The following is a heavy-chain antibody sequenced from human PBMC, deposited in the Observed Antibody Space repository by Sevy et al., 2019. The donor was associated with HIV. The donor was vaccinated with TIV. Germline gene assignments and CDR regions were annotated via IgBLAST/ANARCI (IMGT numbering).Heavy chain of an antibody. Sequence: GGSLRLSCAASGFTFSSYAMSWVRQPPGKGLEWVSTLSFGCGEINYADSVKGRFTISRDNSKSSVYLQMNNLRPEDTAVYYCAREGCTKPHDYWGQGTLFTVSS. J-gene: IGHJ4*02. V-gene: IGHV3-23*01. D-gene: IGHD2-8*01. CDR1: GFTFSSYA. CDR2: LSFGCGEI. CDR3: AREGCTKPHDY.